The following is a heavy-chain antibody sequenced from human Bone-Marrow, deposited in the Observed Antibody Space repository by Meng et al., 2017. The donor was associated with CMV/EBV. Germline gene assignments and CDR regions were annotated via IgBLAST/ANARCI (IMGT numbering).Heavy chain of an antibody. CDR3: VRDDYGGLDY. Sequence: GESLKISCAASGFSFSSYAMSWVRQAPGKGLEWVAVTSKDESDKQYVDSVKGRFTISRDNSKNTLYLQMNSLRADDTAVYYCVRDDYGGLDYWGQGTVVTVSS. V-gene: IGHV3-30-3*01. CDR2: TSKDESDK. J-gene: IGHJ4*02. D-gene: IGHD4-23*01. CDR1: GFSFSSYA.